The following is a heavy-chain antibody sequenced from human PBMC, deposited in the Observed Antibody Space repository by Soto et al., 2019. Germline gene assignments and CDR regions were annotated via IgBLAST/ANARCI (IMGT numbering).Heavy chain of an antibody. CDR1: GYTFTSYG. J-gene: IGHJ5*02. CDR3: AREFGWESTRNWFDP. CDR2: ISAYNGNT. D-gene: IGHD1-26*01. Sequence: ASVKVSCKASGYTFTSYGISWVRQAPGQGLEWMGWISAYNGNTNYAQKLQGRVTMTTDTSTSTAYMELRSLRSDDTAVYYCAREFGWESTRNWFDPWGQGTLVTVSS. V-gene: IGHV1-18*01.